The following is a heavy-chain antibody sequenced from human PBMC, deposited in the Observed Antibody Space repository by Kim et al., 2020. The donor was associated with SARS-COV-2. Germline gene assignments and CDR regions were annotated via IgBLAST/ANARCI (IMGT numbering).Heavy chain of an antibody. Sequence: SETLSLTCTVSGGSISSSSYYWSWIRQPPGKGLEWIGSIYYSGSTYYNPSLKSRVTISVDTSKNQFSLKLSSVTAADTAVYYCARLRWFRGANYYYMDV. V-gene: IGHV4-39*01. J-gene: IGHJ6*03. D-gene: IGHD3-10*01. CDR2: IYYSGST. CDR1: GGSISSSSYY. CDR3: ARLRWFRGANYYYMDV.